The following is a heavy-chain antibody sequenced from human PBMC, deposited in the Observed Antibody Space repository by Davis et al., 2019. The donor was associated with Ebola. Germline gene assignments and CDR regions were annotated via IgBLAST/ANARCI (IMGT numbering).Heavy chain of an antibody. J-gene: IGHJ6*02. V-gene: IGHV4-59*01. CDR3: ARGDSSSWSYYYYYGMDV. Sequence: PSETLSLTCAVSGGSISSYYWSWIRQPPGKGLEWIGYIYYSGSTNYNPSLKSRVTISVDTSKNQFSLKLSSVTAADTAVYYCARGDSSSWSYYYYYGMDVWGQGTTVTVSS. D-gene: IGHD6-13*01. CDR1: GGSISSYY. CDR2: IYYSGST.